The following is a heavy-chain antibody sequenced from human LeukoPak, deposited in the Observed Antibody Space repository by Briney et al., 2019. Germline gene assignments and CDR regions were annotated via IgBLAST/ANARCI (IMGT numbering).Heavy chain of an antibody. J-gene: IGHJ3*02. CDR1: GYSFTSYW. Sequence: GESLKISCKGSGYSFTSYWIGWGRQMPGEGLEWMVINYPGDCDTRYSPSFQGQVTISADKSIITAYLQWSSLKASDTAMYYCARFLTVVTPFDAFDIWGQGTMVTVSS. CDR2: NYPGDCDT. V-gene: IGHV5-51*01. CDR3: ARFLTVVTPFDAFDI. D-gene: IGHD4-23*01.